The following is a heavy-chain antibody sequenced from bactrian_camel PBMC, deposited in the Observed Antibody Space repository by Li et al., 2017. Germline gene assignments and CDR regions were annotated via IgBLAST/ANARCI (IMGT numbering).Heavy chain of an antibody. V-gene: IGHV3S1*01. J-gene: IGHJ4*01. CDR2: KTTSSGST. D-gene: IGHD6*01. Sequence: HVQLVESGGGSVQAGGSLRLSCASSEPAFSRRCMGWFRQAPGKEREGVAQKTTSSGSTSYAGSVKGRFTISQDSARNTVYLQMNNLQPEDTATYYCAEGRGSRGEHCYSLNYWGQGTQVTVS. CDR3: AEGRGSRGEHCYSLNY. CDR1: EPAFSRRC.